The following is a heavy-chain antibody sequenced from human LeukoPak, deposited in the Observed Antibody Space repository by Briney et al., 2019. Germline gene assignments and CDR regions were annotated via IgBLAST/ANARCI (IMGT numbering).Heavy chain of an antibody. V-gene: IGHV1-2*02. CDR2: INPNSGGT. CDR3: ARGQISSDYYDILTGYYPAEYFQH. CDR1: GYTFTGYF. Sequence: EASVKVSCKASGYTFTGYFMHWVRQAPGQGLEWMGWINPNSGGTNYAQKFQGRVTMTRDTSVSTAYMELSRLRSDDTAVYYCARGQISSDYYDILTGYYPAEYFQHWGQGTLVTVSS. J-gene: IGHJ1*01. D-gene: IGHD3-9*01.